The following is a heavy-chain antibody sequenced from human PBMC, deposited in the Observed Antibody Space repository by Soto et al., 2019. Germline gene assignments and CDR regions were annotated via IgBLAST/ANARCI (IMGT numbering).Heavy chain of an antibody. CDR3: LVAADHYYYYGMDV. J-gene: IGHJ6*02. CDR2: INHSGST. D-gene: IGHD2-2*01. Sequence: SETLSLTCAVYGGSFSGYYWSWIRQPPGKGLEWIGEINHSGSTNYNPSLKSRATISVDTSKNQFSLKLSSVTAADTAVYYCLVAADHYYYYGMDVWGQGTTVTVSS. CDR1: GGSFSGYY. V-gene: IGHV4-34*01.